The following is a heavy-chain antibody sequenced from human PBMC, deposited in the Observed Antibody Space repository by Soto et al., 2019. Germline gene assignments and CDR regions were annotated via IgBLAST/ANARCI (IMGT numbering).Heavy chain of an antibody. Sequence: QVQLQESGPGLVKPSQTLSLTCTVSGGSISSGGYYWSWIRQHPGKGLEWIGDIYYSGSTYYNPSLKSRVTISVDTSKNQFSLKLSCVTAADTAVYYCARGWIQLWFPNRYYFDYWGQGTLVTVSS. J-gene: IGHJ4*02. CDR1: GGSISSGGYY. CDR2: IYYSGST. D-gene: IGHD5-18*01. V-gene: IGHV4-31*03. CDR3: ARGWIQLWFPNRYYFDY.